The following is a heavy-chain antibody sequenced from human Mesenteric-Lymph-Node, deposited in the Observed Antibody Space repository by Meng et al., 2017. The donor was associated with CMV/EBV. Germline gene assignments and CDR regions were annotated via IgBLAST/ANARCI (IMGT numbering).Heavy chain of an antibody. V-gene: IGHV1-18*01. J-gene: IGHJ6*02. CDR2: ISAYNGNT. D-gene: IGHD2-2*02. Sequence: ASVKVSCKASGYTFTSYGISWVRQAPGQGLEWMGWISAYNGNTNYAQKLQGRVTMTTDTSTSTAYMELSSLRSEDTAVYYCARVSVVVPAAIRGTYYYYGMDVWGQGTTVTVSS. CDR1: GYTFTSYG. CDR3: ARVSVVVPAAIRGTYYYYGMDV.